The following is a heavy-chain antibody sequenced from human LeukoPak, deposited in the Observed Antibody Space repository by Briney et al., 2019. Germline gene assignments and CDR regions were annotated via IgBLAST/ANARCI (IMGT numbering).Heavy chain of an antibody. J-gene: IGHJ4*02. CDR2: IYSDGST. V-gene: IGHV3-53*01. CDR3: ARGYNWNDRLDY. Sequence: PGGSLRLSCAASGFTVSTNYMYWVCQAPGKGLEWVSVIYSDGSTFYADSVKGRFTISRDNSKNTLYLQMNSLRAEDTAVYYCARGYNWNDRLDYWGQGTLVTVSS. CDR1: GFTVSTNY. D-gene: IGHD1-1*01.